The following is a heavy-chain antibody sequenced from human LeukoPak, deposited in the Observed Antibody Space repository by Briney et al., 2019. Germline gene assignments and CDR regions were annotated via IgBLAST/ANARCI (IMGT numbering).Heavy chain of an antibody. CDR3: ARADSGYDFPLNLYYYYMDV. J-gene: IGHJ6*03. CDR2: IKQDGSEK. D-gene: IGHD5-12*01. Sequence: PGGSLRLSCAASGFTFSSYWMSWVRQAPGEGLEWVANIKQDGSEKYYVDSVKGRFTISRDDAKNSLYLQMNSLRAEDTAVYYCARADSGYDFPLNLYYYYMDVWGKGTTVTVSS. V-gene: IGHV3-7*01. CDR1: GFTFSSYW.